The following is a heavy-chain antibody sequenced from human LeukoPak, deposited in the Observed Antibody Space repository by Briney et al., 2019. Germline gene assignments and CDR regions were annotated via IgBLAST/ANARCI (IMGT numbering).Heavy chain of an antibody. CDR3: ARARRVVVGTYYYYYGMDV. D-gene: IGHD2-15*01. CDR1: GGSFSGYY. J-gene: IGHJ6*02. CDR2: INHSGST. V-gene: IGHV4-34*01. Sequence: PSETLSLTCAVYGGSFSGYYWSWIRQPPGKGLEWIGEINHSGSTNYNPSLKSRVTISVDTSKNQSSLELSSVTAADTAVHYCARARRVVVGTYYYYYGMDVWGQGTTVTVSS.